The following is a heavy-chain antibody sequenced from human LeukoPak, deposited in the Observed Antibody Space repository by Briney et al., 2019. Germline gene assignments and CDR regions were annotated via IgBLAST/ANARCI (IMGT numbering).Heavy chain of an antibody. V-gene: IGHV4-39*07. CDR3: ASRGGVSTSREDY. CDR2: RSYSGST. J-gene: IGHJ4*02. D-gene: IGHD2-8*01. Sequence: PSETLSLTCTVSGASISSSNYYWGWIRQPPGKGLEWIGTRSYSGSTYYNPPLKSRVTISLDTSKNQFSLKLSSVTAADTAVYYCASRGGVSTSREDYWGQGTLVTVSS. CDR1: GASISSSNYY.